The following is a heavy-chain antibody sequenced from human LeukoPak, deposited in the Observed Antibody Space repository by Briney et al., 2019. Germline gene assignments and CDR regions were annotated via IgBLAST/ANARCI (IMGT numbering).Heavy chain of an antibody. D-gene: IGHD1-26*01. Sequence: ASVKVSCKASGYTFTSYGISWVRQAPGQGLEWMGWISAYNGNTNYAQKLQGRATMTTDTSTSTAYMELRSLRSDDTAVYYCARVARVGASNGYFDYWGQGTLVTVSS. J-gene: IGHJ4*02. CDR1: GYTFTSYG. CDR2: ISAYNGNT. CDR3: ARVARVGASNGYFDY. V-gene: IGHV1-18*01.